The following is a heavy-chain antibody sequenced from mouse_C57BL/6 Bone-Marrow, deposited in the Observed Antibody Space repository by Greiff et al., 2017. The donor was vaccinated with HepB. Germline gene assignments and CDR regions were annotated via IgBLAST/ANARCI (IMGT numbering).Heavy chain of an antibody. CDR2: IYPGSGNT. D-gene: IGHD2-3*01. Sequence: VQLQQSGAELVRPGASVKLSCKASGYTFTDYYINWVKQRPGQGLEWIARIYPGSGNTYYNEKFKGKATLTAEKSSSTAYMQLSSLTSEDSAVYFCARGGLLYFDYWGQGTTLTVSS. CDR3: ARGGLLYFDY. J-gene: IGHJ2*01. CDR1: GYTFTDYY. V-gene: IGHV1-76*01.